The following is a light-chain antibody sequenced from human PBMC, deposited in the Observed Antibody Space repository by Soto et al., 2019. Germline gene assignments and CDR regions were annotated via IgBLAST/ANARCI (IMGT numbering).Light chain of an antibody. Sequence: EIVMTQSPATLSLSPGERATLSCRASQSVGSNLAWCQQKPGQPPRLLIYAVSSRATGFPARFSGSGSGTEFTLTISSLQSEDFAVYYCQQYHQWPPITFGQGTRLEIK. CDR3: QQYHQWPPIT. CDR2: AVS. J-gene: IGKJ5*01. CDR1: QSVGSN. V-gene: IGKV3-15*01.